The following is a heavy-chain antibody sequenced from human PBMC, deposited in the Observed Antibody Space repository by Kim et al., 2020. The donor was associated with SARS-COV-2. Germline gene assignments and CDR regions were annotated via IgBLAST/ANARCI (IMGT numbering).Heavy chain of an antibody. D-gene: IGHD2-2*01. CDR2: TNPSGGST. Sequence: ASVKVSCKASGYTFTSYYMHWVRQAPGQGLEWMGITNPSGGSTSYAQKFQGRVTMTRDTSTSTVYMELSSLRSEDTAVYYCARDIVVVPAAMGFDYWGQGTLVTVSS. CDR3: ARDIVVVPAAMGFDY. J-gene: IGHJ4*02. CDR1: GYTFTSYY. V-gene: IGHV1-46*01.